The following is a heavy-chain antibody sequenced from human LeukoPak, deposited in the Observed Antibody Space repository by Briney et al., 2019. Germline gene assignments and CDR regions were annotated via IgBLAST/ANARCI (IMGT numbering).Heavy chain of an antibody. CDR1: GFTFSSYG. D-gene: IGHD6-19*01. V-gene: IGHV3-30*18. CDR2: ISYDGSNK. J-gene: IGHJ6*03. CDR3: AKDKIAVAGTGYMDV. Sequence: GRSLRLSCAASGFTFSSYGMHWVRQAPGKGLEWVAVISYDGSNKYYADSVKGRFTISRDNSKNTLYLQMNSLRAEDTAVYYCAKDKIAVAGTGYMDVWGQGTTVTVSS.